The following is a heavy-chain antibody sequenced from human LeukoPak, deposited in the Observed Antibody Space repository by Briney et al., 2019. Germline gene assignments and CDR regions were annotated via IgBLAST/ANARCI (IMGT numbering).Heavy chain of an antibody. J-gene: IGHJ4*02. CDR3: AKRYSSGSYYDQ. CDR2: ISGSGGST. D-gene: IGHD3-10*01. V-gene: IGHV3-23*01. Sequence: GGSLRLSCAASGFTFSSNGMSWVRQAPGKGLEWVSAISGSGGSTYYAHSVKGRFTIYRDNSKNSLYLQMNSLRAEDTAVYYCAKRYSSGSYYDQWGQGTLVTVSS. CDR1: GFTFSSNG.